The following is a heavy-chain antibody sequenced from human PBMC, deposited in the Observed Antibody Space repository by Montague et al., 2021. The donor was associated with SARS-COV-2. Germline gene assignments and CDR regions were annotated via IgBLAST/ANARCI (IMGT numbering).Heavy chain of an antibody. D-gene: IGHD2-2*01. CDR3: AREKVYCSSTSCYESWFDP. CDR2: IYYSGST. V-gene: IGHV4-59*01. Sequence: SETLSLTCIVSGGSISSYYWSWIRQPPGKGLEWIGYIYYSGSTNYNPSLTSRVTISVDTSKNQFSLKLSSVTAADTAVYYCAREKVYCSSTSCYESWFDPWGQGTLVTVSS. CDR1: GGSISSYY. J-gene: IGHJ5*02.